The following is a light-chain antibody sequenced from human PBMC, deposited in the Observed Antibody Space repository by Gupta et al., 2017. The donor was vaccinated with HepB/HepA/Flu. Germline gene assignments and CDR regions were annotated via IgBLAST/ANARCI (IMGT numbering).Light chain of an antibody. Sequence: QTVVTQEPSFSVSPGGTVTLTCGLNSGSVSTTYYPSWFQQTPGQAPRTLIYSTSTRSSGVPDRFSGSILGNKAALTITGAQADDESDYYCALYLGSGISVFGGGTKLTVL. J-gene: IGLJ2*01. CDR1: SGSVSTTYY. V-gene: IGLV8-61*01. CDR3: ALYLGSGISV. CDR2: STS.